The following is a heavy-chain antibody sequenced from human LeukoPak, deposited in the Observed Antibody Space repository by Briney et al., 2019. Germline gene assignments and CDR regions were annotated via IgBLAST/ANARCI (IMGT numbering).Heavy chain of an antibody. V-gene: IGHV4-61*02. CDR1: GASLSSGCYY. CDR3: ARELKIEYSISSGDL. J-gene: IGHJ5*02. CDR2: IYTSGST. D-gene: IGHD6-6*01. Sequence: SQTLSLTCTVSGASLSSGCYYWSWIRQTAGKGLEWIGRIYTSGSTHYNLSPKSRVTRSVPTSKNQFSLKLSSVTAAATAVFCCARELKIEYSISSGDLGGQGPGVTVST.